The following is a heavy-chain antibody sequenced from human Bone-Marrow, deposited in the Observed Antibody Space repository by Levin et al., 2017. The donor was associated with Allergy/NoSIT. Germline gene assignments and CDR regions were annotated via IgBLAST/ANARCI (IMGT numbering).Heavy chain of an antibody. D-gene: IGHD6-6*01. CDR3: AKSPYSSSLGSFDY. Sequence: GESLKISCAASGFTFSSYAMSWVRQAPGKGLEWVSAISGSGGSTYYADSVKGRFTISRDNSKNTLYLQMNSLRAEDTAVYYCAKSPYSSSLGSFDYWGQGTLVTVSS. J-gene: IGHJ4*02. CDR1: GFTFSSYA. CDR2: ISGSGGST. V-gene: IGHV3-23*01.